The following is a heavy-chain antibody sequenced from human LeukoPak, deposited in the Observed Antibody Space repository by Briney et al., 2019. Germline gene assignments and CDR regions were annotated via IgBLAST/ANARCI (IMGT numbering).Heavy chain of an antibody. CDR2: IYYSGST. J-gene: IGHJ6*03. CDR3: ATYGSGSPNYYMDV. D-gene: IGHD3-10*01. V-gene: IGHV4-59*08. CDR1: GGSISSYY. Sequence: SETLSLTCTVSGGSISSYYWSWIRQPPGKGLEWIGYIYYSGSTNYNPSLKSRVTMSLDTSKKQFSLKLSSVTAADTAVYYCATYGSGSPNYYMDVWGKGTTVTVSS.